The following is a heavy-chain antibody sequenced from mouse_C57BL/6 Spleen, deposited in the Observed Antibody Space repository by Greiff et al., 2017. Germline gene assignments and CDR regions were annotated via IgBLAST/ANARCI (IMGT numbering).Heavy chain of an antibody. CDR1: GYTFTDYY. V-gene: IGHV1-19*01. D-gene: IGHD1-1*01. CDR3: AGDYYGSSFYFDY. CDR2: INPYNGGT. Sequence: VQLQQSGPVLVKPGASVKMSCKASGYTFTDYYMNWVKQSHGKSLEWIGVINPYNGGTSYNQKFKGKATLTVDKSSSTAYMELNSLTSEDSAVYYCAGDYYGSSFYFDYWGQGTTLTVSS. J-gene: IGHJ2*01.